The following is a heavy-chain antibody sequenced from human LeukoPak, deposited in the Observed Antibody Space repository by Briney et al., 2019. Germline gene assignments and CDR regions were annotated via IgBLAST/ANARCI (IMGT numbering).Heavy chain of an antibody. CDR2: INPNSGGT. J-gene: IGHJ4*02. D-gene: IGHD6-19*01. V-gene: IGHV1-2*06. Sequence: WMGRINPNSGGTNYAQKFQGRVTMTRDTSISTAYMELSRLRSDDTAVYYCARSLAVAGDYWGQGTLVTVSS. CDR3: ARSLAVAGDY.